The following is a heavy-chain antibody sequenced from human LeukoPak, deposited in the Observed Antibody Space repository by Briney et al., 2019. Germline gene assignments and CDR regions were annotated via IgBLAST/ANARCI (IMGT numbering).Heavy chain of an antibody. CDR3: ARARMDDYYDSSEGAFDI. CDR2: IHYSGST. D-gene: IGHD3-22*01. V-gene: IGHV4-59*01. J-gene: IGHJ3*02. Sequence: SETLSLTCTVSGGSISSYYWSWIRQPPGKGLEWIGYIHYSGSTNYNPSLKSRVTISVDTSKNQFSLKLSSVTAADTAVYYCARARMDDYYDSSEGAFDIWGQGTMVTVSS. CDR1: GGSISSYY.